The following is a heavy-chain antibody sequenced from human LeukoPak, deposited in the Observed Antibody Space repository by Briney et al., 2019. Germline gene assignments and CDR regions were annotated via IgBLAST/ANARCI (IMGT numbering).Heavy chain of an antibody. CDR1: GGPVNKNNFF. CDR2: IYNTGST. CDR3: AREPYYDFWSGYYPNWFDP. D-gene: IGHD3-3*01. Sequence: SETLSLTCTVSGGPVNKNNFFWGWIRQPPGKGLDWIGNIYNTGSTYYNPSLKSRVTISMDTPKNQFSLKLSSVTAADTAVYYCAREPYYDFWSGYYPNWFDPWGQGTLVTVSS. V-gene: IGHV4-39*07. J-gene: IGHJ5*02.